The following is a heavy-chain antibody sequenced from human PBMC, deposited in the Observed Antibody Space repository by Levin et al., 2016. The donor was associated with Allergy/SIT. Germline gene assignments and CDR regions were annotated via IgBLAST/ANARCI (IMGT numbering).Heavy chain of an antibody. Sequence: SETLSLTCTVSGGSISSYYWSWIRQPPGNRLEFIGYLHDSGSSNYNPSLKSRVTISIDTSKNQFSLRLSSVTAADTAVYYCARGRGYSYGVDYWGQGTLVTVSS. V-gene: IGHV4-59*01. CDR3: ARGRGYSYGVDY. D-gene: IGHD5-18*01. J-gene: IGHJ4*02. CDR1: GGSISSYY. CDR2: LHDSGSS.